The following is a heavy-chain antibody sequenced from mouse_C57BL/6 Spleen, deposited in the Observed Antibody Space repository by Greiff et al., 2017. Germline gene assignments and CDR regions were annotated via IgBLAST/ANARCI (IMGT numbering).Heavy chain of an antibody. Sequence: VQLQQSGPVLVKPGASVKMSCKASGYTFTDYYMNWVKQSHGKSLEWIGVINPYNGGTSYNQKFKGKATLTVDKSSSTAYMGLNSLTSEDSAVYYCARGESLGGYFDVWGTGTTVTVSS. J-gene: IGHJ1*03. D-gene: IGHD4-1*01. CDR3: ARGESLGGYFDV. CDR2: INPYNGGT. CDR1: GYTFTDYY. V-gene: IGHV1-19*01.